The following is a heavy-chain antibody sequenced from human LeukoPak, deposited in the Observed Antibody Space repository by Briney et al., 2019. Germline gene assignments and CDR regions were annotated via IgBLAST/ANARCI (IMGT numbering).Heavy chain of an antibody. J-gene: IGHJ2*01. CDR1: GGSISSYY. V-gene: IGHV4-59*01. CDR3: ARSYYYDSSGYYSPYWYFGL. Sequence: SETLSLTCTVSGGSISSYYWSWIRQPPGKGLEWIGYIYYSGSTNYNPSLKSRVTISVDTSKNQFSLKLSSVTAADTAVYYCARSYYYDSSGYYSPYWYFGLWGRGTLVTVSS. D-gene: IGHD3-22*01. CDR2: IYYSGST.